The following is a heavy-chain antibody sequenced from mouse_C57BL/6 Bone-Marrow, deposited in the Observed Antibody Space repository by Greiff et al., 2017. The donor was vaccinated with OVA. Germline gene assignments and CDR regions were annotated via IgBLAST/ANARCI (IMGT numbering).Heavy chain of an antibody. J-gene: IGHJ2*01. CDR2: IDPENGDT. CDR1: GFNIKDDY. CDR3: TTSRY. Sequence: EVQLKQSGAELVRPGATVKVSCSASGFNIKDDYMHWVKQRPEQGLEWIGWIDPENGDTEYAPKFQGKATITADTSSNTAYLQLSSLTSADTAVYYCTTSRYWGQGTTLTVSS. V-gene: IGHV14-4*01.